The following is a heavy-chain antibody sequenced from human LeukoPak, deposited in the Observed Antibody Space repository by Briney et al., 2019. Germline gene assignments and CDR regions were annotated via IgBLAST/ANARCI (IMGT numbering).Heavy chain of an antibody. CDR2: ISGGST. CDR1: GFTVSSNE. V-gene: IGHV3-38-3*01. J-gene: IGHJ4*02. Sequence: GSLRLSCAASGFTVSSNEMSWVRQAPGKGLEWVSSISGGSTYYADSRKGRFTISRDNSKNTLHLQMNSLRAEDTAVYYCARQLSGITGCTYGRGIDYWGQGTLVTVSS. D-gene: IGHD5-18*01. CDR3: ARQLSGITGCTYGRGIDY.